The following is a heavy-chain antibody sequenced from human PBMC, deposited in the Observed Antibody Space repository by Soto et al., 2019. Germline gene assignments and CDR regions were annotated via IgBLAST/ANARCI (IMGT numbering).Heavy chain of an antibody. CDR2: INAGNGNT. J-gene: IGHJ6*02. CDR3: ARGWFGPYYYYGMDV. V-gene: IGHV1-3*01. Sequence: GASVKVSCKASGYTFTSYAMHWVRQAPGQRLEWMGWINAGNGNTKYSQKFQGRVTITRDTSASTAYMELSSLRSEDTAVYYCARGWFGPYYYYGMDVWGQGTSVTVSS. CDR1: GYTFTSYA. D-gene: IGHD3-10*01.